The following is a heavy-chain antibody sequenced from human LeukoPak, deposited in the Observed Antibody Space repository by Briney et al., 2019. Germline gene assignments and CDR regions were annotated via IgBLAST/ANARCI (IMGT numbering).Heavy chain of an antibody. CDR1: GYTFTGYY. V-gene: IGHV1-2*02. Sequence: GASVKVSCKASGYTFTGYYMHWVRQAPGQGLEWMGWINPNSGGTNYAQKFQGRVTMTRDTSISTAYMELSRLRSDDTAVYYCARVLRYFDWLSSPGDYYYMDVWGKGTTVTVSS. D-gene: IGHD3-9*01. CDR3: ARVLRYFDWLSSPGDYYYMDV. J-gene: IGHJ6*03. CDR2: INPNSGGT.